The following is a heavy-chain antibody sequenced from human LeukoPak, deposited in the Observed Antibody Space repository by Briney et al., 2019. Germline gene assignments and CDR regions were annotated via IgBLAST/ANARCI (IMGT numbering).Heavy chain of an antibody. CDR1: GDSVSSNSAA. Sequence: SQTHSLTCAISGDSVSSNSAAWNWIRQSPSRGLEWLGRTYYRSKWYNDYAVSVKSRITINPDTSKNQFSLQLNSVTPEDTAVYYCARTREWSGWYRVGAFDIWGQGTMVTVSS. CDR3: ARTREWSGWYRVGAFDI. D-gene: IGHD6-19*01. V-gene: IGHV6-1*01. J-gene: IGHJ3*02. CDR2: TYYRSKWYN.